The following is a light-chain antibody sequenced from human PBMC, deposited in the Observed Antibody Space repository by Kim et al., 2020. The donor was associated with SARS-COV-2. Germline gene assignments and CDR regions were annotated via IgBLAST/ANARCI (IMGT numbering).Light chain of an antibody. J-gene: IGKJ2*03. Sequence: GSPGERATLSCRASESVRRNVAWYQQKPGQAPRLLIYGGSTRATGIPAKFSGSGSGTEFTLTINSLQSDDSAVYYCQQYSNWPPYSFGLGTKLEI. CDR3: QQYSNWPPYS. V-gene: IGKV3-15*01. CDR1: ESVRRN. CDR2: GGS.